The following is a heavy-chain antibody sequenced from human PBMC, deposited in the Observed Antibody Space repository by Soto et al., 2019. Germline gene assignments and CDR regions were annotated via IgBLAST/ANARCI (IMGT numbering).Heavy chain of an antibody. CDR1: GFTFSSCG. CDR2: ISGSSDII. J-gene: IGHJ6*02. CDR3: AKGPYSSGGYSGMDV. D-gene: IGHD3-22*01. V-gene: IGHV3-23*01. Sequence: LRLSCAASGFTFSSCGMTWVRQAPGKGLEWVSVISGSSDIIYYADSVKGRFTISRDNSKNTLYLQVNSLRAEDTAVYYCAKGPYSSGGYSGMDVWGQGTTVTVSS.